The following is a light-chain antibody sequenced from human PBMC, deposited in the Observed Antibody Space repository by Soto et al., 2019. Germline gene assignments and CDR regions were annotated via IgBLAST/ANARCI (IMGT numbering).Light chain of an antibody. Sequence: DFQMTQSPSTLSASVGDRVTITCRASQSISSWLVWYQQKPGKAPKLLIYDASSLQGGVPSRFSGSGSGTEFTLTISSLQPDDFATYYCQQYSKFTWTFGQGTKVEIK. J-gene: IGKJ1*01. CDR2: DAS. CDR3: QQYSKFTWT. CDR1: QSISSW. V-gene: IGKV1-5*01.